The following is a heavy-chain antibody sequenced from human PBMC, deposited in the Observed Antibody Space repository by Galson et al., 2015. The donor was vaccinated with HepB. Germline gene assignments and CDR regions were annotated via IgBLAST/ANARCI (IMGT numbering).Heavy chain of an antibody. CDR2: ISGSGGST. Sequence: SLRLSCAASGFTFSSYAMSWVRQAPGKGLEWVSAISGSGGSTYYADSVKGRFTISRDNSKNTLYLQMNSLRAEDTAVYYCANTHLDYYDSRLLPERWFDPWGQGTLVTVSS. D-gene: IGHD3-22*01. CDR3: ANTHLDYYDSRLLPERWFDP. J-gene: IGHJ5*02. CDR1: GFTFSSYA. V-gene: IGHV3-23*01.